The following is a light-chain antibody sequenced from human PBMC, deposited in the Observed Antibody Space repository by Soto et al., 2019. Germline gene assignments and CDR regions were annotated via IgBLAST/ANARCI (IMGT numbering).Light chain of an antibody. V-gene: IGLV2-23*01. J-gene: IGLJ2*01. CDR1: SSDIGTYNL. CDR2: GGS. Sequence: QSALTQPASVSGSPGQSITISCTGTSSDIGTYNLVSWYQQHPAEAPKLIIYGGSKRPSGVSYRFSGSKSGTSASLSISGLQAEDEADYYCCSFAGSGTWVFGGGTKLTVL. CDR3: CSFAGSGTWV.